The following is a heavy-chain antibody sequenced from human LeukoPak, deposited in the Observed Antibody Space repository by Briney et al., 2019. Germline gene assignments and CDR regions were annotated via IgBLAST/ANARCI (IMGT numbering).Heavy chain of an antibody. Sequence: SETLSLTCAVYGGSFSGYYWSWIRQPPGKGLEWIGEINHSGSTNYNPSLKSRVTISVDTSKNQFSLKLSSVTAADTAVYYCAREYGDDAFDIWGQGTMVTVSS. V-gene: IGHV4-34*01. CDR3: AREYGDDAFDI. D-gene: IGHD3-10*01. J-gene: IGHJ3*02. CDR2: INHSGST. CDR1: GGSFSGYY.